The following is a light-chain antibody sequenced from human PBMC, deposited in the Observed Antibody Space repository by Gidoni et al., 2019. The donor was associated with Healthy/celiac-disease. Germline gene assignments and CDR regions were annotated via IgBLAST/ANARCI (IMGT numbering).Light chain of an antibody. V-gene: IGKV3-11*01. CDR1: QSVSSY. Sequence: EIVLTQSPATLSLSPGERATLSCRASQSVSSYLAWYQQKPGQAPRLLIYDASNRATGIPARFSCSGSGTDFTLTISSLEPEDFAVYYCQQRSNWPPITFXQXTRLXIK. CDR2: DAS. J-gene: IGKJ5*01. CDR3: QQRSNWPPIT.